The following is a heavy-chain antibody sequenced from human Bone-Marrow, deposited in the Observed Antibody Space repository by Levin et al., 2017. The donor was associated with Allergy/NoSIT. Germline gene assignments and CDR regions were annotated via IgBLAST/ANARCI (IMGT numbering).Heavy chain of an antibody. J-gene: IGHJ4*02. Sequence: SETLSLTCIVSGGSISSGGFYWSWIRQPPGKGLEWIGYIHHSGSTYYNPSLKSRLTISVDTSKNQFSLKLGSVTAADTAVYYCARTDYGDYWRNFDYWGQGALVTVSS. CDR2: IHHSGST. CDR3: ARTDYGDYWRNFDY. D-gene: IGHD4-17*01. CDR1: GGSISSGGFY. V-gene: IGHV4-31*03.